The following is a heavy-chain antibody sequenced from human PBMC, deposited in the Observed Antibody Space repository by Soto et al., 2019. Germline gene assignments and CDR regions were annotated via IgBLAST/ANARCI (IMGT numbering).Heavy chain of an antibody. CDR3: AIVLYSGSYSQEYYFDS. J-gene: IGHJ4*02. CDR2: ISYDGNTE. V-gene: IGHV3-30*03. CDR1: GFRLSSYG. Sequence: QVQLVEFGGGVVQPGRSLRLSCAASGFRLSSYGMHWVRQAPGKGLEWVAVISYDGNTEYYGDSVKGRFTISRDKSENTLYLQMNSLTAEDTAVYYCAIVLYSGSYSQEYYFDSWGPRTLVTVSS. D-gene: IGHD1-26*01.